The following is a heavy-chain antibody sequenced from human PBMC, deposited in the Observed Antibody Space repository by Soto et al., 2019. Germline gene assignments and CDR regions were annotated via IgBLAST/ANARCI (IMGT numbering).Heavy chain of an antibody. Sequence: GGSLRLSCAASGFTFSSYSMNWVRQAPGKGLEWVSSVTSSSSSMFYADSVKGRFTISRDDAKDSLFLQMNSLRADDTAVYYCAREALFASRGYVLDYWGEGTLVTVSS. CDR2: VTSSSSSM. V-gene: IGHV3-21*01. J-gene: IGHJ4*02. CDR3: AREALFASRGYVLDY. CDR1: GFTFSSYS. D-gene: IGHD3-22*01.